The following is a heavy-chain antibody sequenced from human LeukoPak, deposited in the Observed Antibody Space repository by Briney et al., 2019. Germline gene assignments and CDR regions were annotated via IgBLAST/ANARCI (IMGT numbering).Heavy chain of an antibody. D-gene: IGHD3-22*01. V-gene: IGHV4-39*01. CDR2: IHYSRST. CDR1: AGSISSPSYH. J-gene: IGHJ4*02. CDR3: ASYDDSVGYALDY. Sequence: SETLSLTCAVYAGSISSPSYHWAWIRQPPGKGLEWIANIHYSRSTHYNPSLKSRVTMSVDTSKNQFSLKLSSVTAAETAVYYCASYDDSVGYALDYWGQGSLVTVAS.